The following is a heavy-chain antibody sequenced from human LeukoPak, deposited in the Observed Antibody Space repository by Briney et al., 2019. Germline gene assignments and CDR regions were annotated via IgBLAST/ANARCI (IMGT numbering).Heavy chain of an antibody. CDR2: IYYSGST. CDR1: GGSISSSSYY. D-gene: IGHD3-16*02. V-gene: IGHV4-39*07. J-gene: IGHJ3*02. CDR3: VLGELSFHDAFDI. Sequence: SETLSLTCTVSGGSISSSSYYWGWIRQPPGKVLEWIGSIYYSGSTYYNPSLKSRVTISVDTSKNQFSLKLSSVTAADTAVYYCVLGELSFHDAFDIWGQGTMVTVSS.